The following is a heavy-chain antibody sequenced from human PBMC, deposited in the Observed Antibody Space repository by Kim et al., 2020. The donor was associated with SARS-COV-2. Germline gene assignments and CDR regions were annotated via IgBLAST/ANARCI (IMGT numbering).Heavy chain of an antibody. CDR2: MSSGGRAT. CDR3: ARGGDTRDFHYYYYMDV. V-gene: IGHV3-48*03. D-gene: IGHD2-21*02. J-gene: IGHJ6*03. Sequence: GGSLRLSCAASGFTLSTYEMNWVRQAPGKGLEWMAYMSSGGRATYHADSVEGRFTISRDNAENSLYLQMTSLRAEDTAVYYCARGGDTRDFHYYYYMDV. CDR1: GFTLSTYE.